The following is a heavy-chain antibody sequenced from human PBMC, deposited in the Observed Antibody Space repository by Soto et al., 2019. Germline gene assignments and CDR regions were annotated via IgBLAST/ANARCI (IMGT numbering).Heavy chain of an antibody. CDR2: TYYRSKWYN. CDR1: GDSVSSNSAA. Sequence: SQTLSLTCAISGDSVSSNSAAWNWIRQSPSRGLEWLGRTYYRSKWYNDYAVSVKSRITINPDTSKNQFSLQLNSVTPEDTAVYYCARAAMVRGVIIGYYGMDVWGQGTTVTAP. V-gene: IGHV6-1*01. J-gene: IGHJ6*02. D-gene: IGHD3-10*01. CDR3: ARAAMVRGVIIGYYGMDV.